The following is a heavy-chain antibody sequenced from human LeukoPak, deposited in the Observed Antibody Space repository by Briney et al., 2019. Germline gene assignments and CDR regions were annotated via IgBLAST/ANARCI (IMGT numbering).Heavy chain of an antibody. V-gene: IGHV1-69*05. CDR2: VIPIFGTA. CDR3: ARHRMVRGVIRSVYYFDY. CDR1: VGTFSSYD. J-gene: IGHJ4*02. D-gene: IGHD3-10*01. Sequence: SVKVSCKASVGTFSSYDISWVRQAPGQGLEWMGGVIPIFGTANYAQKFQGRVTITTDESTSTAYMELNSLRSEDTAVYYCARHRMVRGVIRSVYYFDYWGQGTLVTVSS.